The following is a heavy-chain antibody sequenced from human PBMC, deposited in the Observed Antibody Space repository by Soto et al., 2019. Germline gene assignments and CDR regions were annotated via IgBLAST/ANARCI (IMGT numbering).Heavy chain of an antibody. D-gene: IGHD3-3*01. CDR2: MNPNSANT. V-gene: IGHV1-8*01. J-gene: IGHJ6*02. CDR3: AREGITNFGVVIFYGMDV. CDR1: GYTFSRYD. Sequence: GASVKVSCKASGYTFSRYDINWVRQATGQGLEWMGWMNPNSANTGYAQKFQGRVTMTTDTSTSTAYMELSSLRSEDTAVYCCAREGITNFGVVIFYGMDVWGQGTTVTVSS.